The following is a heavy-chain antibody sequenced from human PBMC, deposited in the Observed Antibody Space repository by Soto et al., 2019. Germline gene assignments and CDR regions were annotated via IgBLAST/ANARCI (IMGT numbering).Heavy chain of an antibody. CDR3: ARPGIAAAGTFDY. D-gene: IGHD6-13*01. CDR2: IIPIFGTA. J-gene: IGHJ4*02. CDR1: GGTFSSYA. Sequence: SVKVSCKXSGGTFSSYAISWVRQAPGQGLEWMGGIIPIFGTANYAQKFQGRVTITADESTSTAYMELSSLRSEDTAVYYCARPGIAAAGTFDYWGQGTLVTVSS. V-gene: IGHV1-69*13.